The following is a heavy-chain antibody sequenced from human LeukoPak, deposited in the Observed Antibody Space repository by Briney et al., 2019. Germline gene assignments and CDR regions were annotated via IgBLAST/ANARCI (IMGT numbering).Heavy chain of an antibody. V-gene: IGHV4-39*07. CDR1: GGSISSSSYY. D-gene: IGHD6-6*01. CDR3: ARSYSSSFLDY. J-gene: IGHJ4*02. Sequence: PSETLSLTCTVSGGSISSSSYYWGWIRQPPGKGLEWIGSIYYSGSTYYNPSLKSRVTISVDTSKNQFSLKLSSVTATDTAVYYCARSYSSSFLDYWGQGTLVTVSS. CDR2: IYYSGST.